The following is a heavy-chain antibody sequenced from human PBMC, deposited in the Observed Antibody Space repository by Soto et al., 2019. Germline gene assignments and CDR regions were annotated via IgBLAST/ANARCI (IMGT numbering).Heavy chain of an antibody. CDR2: ISYSGTT. Sequence: LSLTCTVSGGSINSGDYYWSWIRQPPGKGLEWIGYISYSGTTYYKPSLRSRITISLDTSKNQFSLRLASVTAADTAVYYCARTNYDYVWGSYRFDYWGQGTLVT. CDR3: ARTNYDYVWGSYRFDY. J-gene: IGHJ4*02. V-gene: IGHV4-30-4*01. CDR1: GGSINSGDYY. D-gene: IGHD3-16*02.